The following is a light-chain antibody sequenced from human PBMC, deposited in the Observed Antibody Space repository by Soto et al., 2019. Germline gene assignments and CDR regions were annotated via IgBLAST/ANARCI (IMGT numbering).Light chain of an antibody. CDR3: QQRNNWPPIT. V-gene: IGKV3-11*01. J-gene: IGKJ5*01. CDR1: QSVSGN. Sequence: EIVLTQSPGTLSLSPGERATLSCRSSQSVSGNLAWYQQKPGQAPRLLIYDASNRATGVPARFSGSGSGTDFTLTISSLEPEDFALYYCQQRNNWPPITFGQGTRLEI. CDR2: DAS.